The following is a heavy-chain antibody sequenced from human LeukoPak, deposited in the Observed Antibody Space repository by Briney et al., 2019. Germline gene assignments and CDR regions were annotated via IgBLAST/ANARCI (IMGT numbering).Heavy chain of an antibody. CDR3: ARTVAGTFWFDP. V-gene: IGHV4-38-2*02. D-gene: IGHD6-19*01. CDR2: IDHSGST. Sequence: SETLSLTCTVSGYSISSGYYWGWIRQPPGKGLEGIGSIDHSGSTYYNPSLKSRVTISVDTSKNQFSLKLSSVTAADTAVYYCARTVAGTFWFDPWGQGTLVTVSS. CDR1: GYSISSGYY. J-gene: IGHJ5*02.